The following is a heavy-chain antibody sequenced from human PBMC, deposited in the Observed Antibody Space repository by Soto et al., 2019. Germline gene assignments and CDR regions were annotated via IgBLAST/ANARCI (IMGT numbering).Heavy chain of an antibody. D-gene: IGHD1-7*01. CDR3: AKDRNYPRDQFHN. CDR2: ISANGQGI. V-gene: IGHV3-23*01. J-gene: IGHJ4*02. Sequence: GSLRLSCAASGFTFNNYAMSWVRPAPGKGLEWVSAISANGQGIYYADSVKGRFIISRDSPKNTVFLHMNSLTDEDTAVYYCAKDRNYPRDQFHNWGQGTLVTVSS. CDR1: GFTFNNYA.